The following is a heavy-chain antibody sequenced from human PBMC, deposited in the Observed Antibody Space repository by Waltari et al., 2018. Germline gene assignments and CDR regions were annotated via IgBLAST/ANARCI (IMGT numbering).Heavy chain of an antibody. J-gene: IGHJ4*02. D-gene: IGHD3-10*01. Sequence: QVQLVQSGAEVKKPGASVKVSCKVSGYTLTELSMHWVRQAPGNGLEWMGGFDPEDGETSYAQKFQGRVTITEDTPTDTAYMELSSLRSEDTAVYYCATDLSSRGFRESGDYWGQGTLVTVSS. V-gene: IGHV1-24*01. CDR2: FDPEDGET. CDR3: ATDLSSRGFRESGDY. CDR1: GYTLTELS.